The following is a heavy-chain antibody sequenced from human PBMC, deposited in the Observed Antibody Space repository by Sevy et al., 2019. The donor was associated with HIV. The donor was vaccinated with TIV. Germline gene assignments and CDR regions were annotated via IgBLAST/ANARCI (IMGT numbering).Heavy chain of an antibody. Sequence: GGSLRLSCAASGFAFNTYTMHWVRQAPGKGLEWVALIWSDGRNKYYADSVKGRFTISRDNSKNTVYLQMNSLRGEDTAVYYCARGWLVRDHFDYWGQGTLVTVSS. J-gene: IGHJ4*02. CDR1: GFAFNTYT. CDR3: ARGWLVRDHFDY. V-gene: IGHV3-33*01. D-gene: IGHD6-19*01. CDR2: IWSDGRNK.